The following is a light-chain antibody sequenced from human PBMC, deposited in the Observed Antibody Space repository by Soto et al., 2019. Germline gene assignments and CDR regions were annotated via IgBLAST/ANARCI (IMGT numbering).Light chain of an antibody. CDR1: QSVSSSY. Sequence: EIVLTQSPGTLSLSPGERATLSCRASQSVSSSYLAWYQQKPGQAPRLLIYGASTRATGIPDRFSGSGSGTDSSLTISRLEPEDFAVYYCQQYGKSPQITFGQGTRLEIK. V-gene: IGKV3-20*01. J-gene: IGKJ5*01. CDR3: QQYGKSPQIT. CDR2: GAS.